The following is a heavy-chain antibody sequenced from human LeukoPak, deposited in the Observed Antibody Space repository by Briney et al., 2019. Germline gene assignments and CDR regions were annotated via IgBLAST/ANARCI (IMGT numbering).Heavy chain of an antibody. V-gene: IGHV3-7*01. CDR3: ARDQQLVSNYYMDV. J-gene: IGHJ6*03. CDR2: IKQDGSEK. D-gene: IGHD6-6*01. CDR1: GFTFSSYW. Sequence: GGSLRLSCAASGFTFSSYWMSWVRQAPGKGLEWVANIKQDGSEKYYVDSVKGRFTISGDNAKNSLYLQMNNLRAEDTAVYYCARDQQLVSNYYMDVWGKGTTVTVSS.